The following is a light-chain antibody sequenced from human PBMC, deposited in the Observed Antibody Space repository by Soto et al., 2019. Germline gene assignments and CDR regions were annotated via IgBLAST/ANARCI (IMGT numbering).Light chain of an antibody. CDR3: QQLRMYPST. CDR1: QSVSSY. CDR2: DAS. V-gene: IGKV3-11*01. Sequence: EIVLTQSPGTLSLSPWERATLSCRASQSVSSYLAWYQQKPGQAPRLLIYDASNTATGIPARFSGSGSGTDFALTITSLQAEDFATYYCQQLRMYPSTFGGGTKVDIK. J-gene: IGKJ4*01.